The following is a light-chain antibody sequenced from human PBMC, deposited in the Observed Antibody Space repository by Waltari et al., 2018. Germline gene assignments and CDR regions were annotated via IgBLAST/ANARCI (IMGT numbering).Light chain of an antibody. CDR1: QSLLYSSNNKNH. CDR3: HQYYSTPRT. CDR2: WAS. V-gene: IGKV4-1*01. Sequence: DIVMTQSPESLAVSLGERVTINCRSSQSLLYSSNNKNHLAWYQQKPGQPPKLLVYWASTRALEVPDPFRGSGSGTDFTLTISSLRAEDVAVYFCHQYYSTPRTFGQGTTVEIK. J-gene: IGKJ1*01.